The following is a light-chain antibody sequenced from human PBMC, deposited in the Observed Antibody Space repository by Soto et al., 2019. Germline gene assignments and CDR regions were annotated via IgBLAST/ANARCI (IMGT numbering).Light chain of an antibody. V-gene: IGKV1-39*01. J-gene: IGKJ4*01. CDR1: QTITTY. CDR2: AAS. Sequence: DIQMTQSPSSLFASVGDSVTITCRASQTITTYLNWYRQKPGKAPKLLIYAASSLQSGVPSRFRGSGSETEFILTISSLQPEDFATYFCQQIYSAPLTFGGGTKVEIK. CDR3: QQIYSAPLT.